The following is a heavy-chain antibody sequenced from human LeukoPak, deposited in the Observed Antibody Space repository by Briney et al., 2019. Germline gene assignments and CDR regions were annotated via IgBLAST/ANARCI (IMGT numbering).Heavy chain of an antibody. D-gene: IGHD2-15*01. Sequence: GASVKVSCKASGYTFTSYGISWVRQAPGQGLEWMGWISAYNGNTNYAQKLQGRVTMTTDTSTSTAYMELRSLRSDDTAVYYCARDTCSGGSCYSPIDYWGQGTLVTVSS. CDR3: ARDTCSGGSCYSPIDY. J-gene: IGHJ4*02. V-gene: IGHV1-18*01. CDR1: GYTFTSYG. CDR2: ISAYNGNT.